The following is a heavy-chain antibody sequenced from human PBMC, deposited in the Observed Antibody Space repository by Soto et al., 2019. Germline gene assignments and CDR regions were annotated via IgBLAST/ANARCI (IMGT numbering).Heavy chain of an antibody. D-gene: IGHD2-2*01. J-gene: IGHJ3*01. V-gene: IGHV2-5*02. Sequence: QITLKESGPALVKTTQTLTLTCTFSGFSLSADGVGVGWIRQPPGKALEWLALIYWDDDKRYRPSLKSRLTITKDTSKNQVVLTMTNMDPVDTATYYCAHAYGGTSWPNDAFDVWGQGTVVTVSS. CDR3: AHAYGGTSWPNDAFDV. CDR1: GFSLSADGVG. CDR2: IYWDDDK.